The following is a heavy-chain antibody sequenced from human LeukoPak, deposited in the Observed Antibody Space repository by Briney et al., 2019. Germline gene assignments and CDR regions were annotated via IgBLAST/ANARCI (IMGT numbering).Heavy chain of an antibody. V-gene: IGHV3-23*01. CDR2: ISGSGGST. CDR3: AKDQLELHGYYFDY. D-gene: IGHD1-7*01. CDR1: GFSFGSYA. J-gene: IGHJ4*02. Sequence: GGSLRLSCAASGFSFGSYAMSWVRQAPGKGLEWVSAISGSGGSTYYADSVKGRFTISRDNSKNTLYLQMNSLRAEDTAVYYCAKDQLELHGYYFDYWGQGTLVTVSS.